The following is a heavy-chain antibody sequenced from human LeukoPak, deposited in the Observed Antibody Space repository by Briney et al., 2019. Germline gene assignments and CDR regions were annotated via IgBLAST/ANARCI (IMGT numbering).Heavy chain of an antibody. CDR1: GFTFSSYE. CDR3: ARGGRLYSSSWYWFDL. CDR2: ISSRGSTL. Sequence: GGSLRLSCAASGFTFSSYEMNWVRQAPGKGLEWISYISSRGSTLYYADSVKGRFTISRDNAKNSLYLQMNSLRDEDTAVYYCARGGRLYSSSWYWFDLWGQGTLVTVSS. V-gene: IGHV3-48*03. D-gene: IGHD6-13*01. J-gene: IGHJ5*02.